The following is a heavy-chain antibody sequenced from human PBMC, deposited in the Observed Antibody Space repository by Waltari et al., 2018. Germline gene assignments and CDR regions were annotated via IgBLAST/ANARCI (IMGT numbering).Heavy chain of an antibody. D-gene: IGHD3-3*01. V-gene: IGHV3-30*18. CDR2: IWYDGSNK. Sequence: QVQLVESGGGVVQPGRSLRLSCAASGFTFSSYGMHRVRQAPGKGLEWVAVIWYDGSNKYYADSVKGRFTISRDNSKNTLYLQMNSLRAEDTAVYYCAKDGGPVFGVDHYFDYWGQGTLVTVSS. J-gene: IGHJ4*02. CDR3: AKDGGPVFGVDHYFDY. CDR1: GFTFSSYG.